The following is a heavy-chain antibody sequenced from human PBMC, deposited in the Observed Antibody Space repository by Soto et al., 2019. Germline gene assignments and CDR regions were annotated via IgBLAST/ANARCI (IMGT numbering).Heavy chain of an antibody. CDR1: GGSCSGYY. CDR2: INHSGST. V-gene: IGHV4-34*01. CDR3: ARARRRGGYNSDYNYYYGMDV. J-gene: IGHJ6*02. D-gene: IGHD5-12*01. Sequence: ASETLSLTCAVYGGSCSGYYWTWIRQPPGTGLEWIGEINHSGSTNYNPSLKSRVTISVDTSKNQFSLELSSVTAADTAVYYCARARRRGGYNSDYNYYYGMDVWGQGTTVTVSS.